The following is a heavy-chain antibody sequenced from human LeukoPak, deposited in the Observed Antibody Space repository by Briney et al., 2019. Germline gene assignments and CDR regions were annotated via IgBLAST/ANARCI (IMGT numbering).Heavy chain of an antibody. J-gene: IGHJ5*02. CDR2: IYTSGST. CDR1: GGSISSYY. CDR3: ARVPYSSSLYNWFDP. Sequence: SETLSLTCTVSGGSISSYYWSWIRQPAGKGLEWIGRIYTSGSTNYNPSLKSRVTISVDTSKNQFSLKLSSVTAADTAVYYCARVPYSSSLYNWFDPWGQGTLVTVSS. D-gene: IGHD6-6*01. V-gene: IGHV4-4*07.